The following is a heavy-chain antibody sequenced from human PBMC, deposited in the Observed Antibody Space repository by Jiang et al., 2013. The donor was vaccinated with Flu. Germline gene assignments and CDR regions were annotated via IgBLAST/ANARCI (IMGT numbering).Heavy chain of an antibody. J-gene: IGHJ2*01. CDR1: EYSFTSHW. D-gene: IGHD6-19*01. V-gene: IGHV5-51*01. CDR2: IYPGDSDT. CDR3: ARPRIAVAGDSWYFDL. Sequence: KGSEYSFTSHWIAWVRQMPGKGLECMGIIYPGDSDTRYSPSFQGQVTISVDKSISTAYLQWSSLKASDSAMYYCARPRIAVAGDSWYFDLWGRGTLVTVSS.